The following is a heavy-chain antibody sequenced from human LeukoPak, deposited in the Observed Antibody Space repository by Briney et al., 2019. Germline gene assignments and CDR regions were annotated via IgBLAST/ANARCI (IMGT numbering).Heavy chain of an antibody. D-gene: IGHD3-3*01. CDR1: GFTFCSYS. Sequence: PGGSLRLSCAASGFTFCSYSMNWVRQAPGKGLEWVSSISSSSSYIYYADSVKGRFTISRDNAKNSLYLQMNSLRAEDTAVYYCARDGPFTIFGVVIMGFDAFDIWGQGTMVTVSS. V-gene: IGHV3-21*01. J-gene: IGHJ3*02. CDR2: ISSSSSYI. CDR3: ARDGPFTIFGVVIMGFDAFDI.